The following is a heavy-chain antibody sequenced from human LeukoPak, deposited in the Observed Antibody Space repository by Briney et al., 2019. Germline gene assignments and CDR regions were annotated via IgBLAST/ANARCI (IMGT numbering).Heavy chain of an antibody. Sequence: ASVTVSFKASGGTFSSYAISWVRQAPGQGLEWMGGIIPIFGTANYAQKFQGRVTITTDESTSTAYMELSSLRSEDTAVYYCARGVTYQLLTYYYYMDVWGKGTTVTVSS. CDR2: IIPIFGTA. CDR1: GGTFSSYA. CDR3: ARGVTYQLLTYYYYMDV. J-gene: IGHJ6*03. D-gene: IGHD2-2*01. V-gene: IGHV1-69*05.